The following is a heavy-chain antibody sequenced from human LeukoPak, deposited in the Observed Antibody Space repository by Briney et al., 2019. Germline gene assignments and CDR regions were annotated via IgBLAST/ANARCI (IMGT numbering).Heavy chain of an antibody. J-gene: IGHJ6*02. V-gene: IGHV3-23*01. CDR3: ARAPPWFGDKHYGLDV. CDR2: ISSRDTTT. Sequence: GGSLRLSCAGEGFTLSTHGMSWVRQAPGKGLEWVSSISSRDTTTNYADSVKGRFTISRDGSKSTLYLHLNSLRAEDTAVYYCARAPPWFGDKHYGLDVWGQGTTVTVSS. CDR1: GFTLSTHG. D-gene: IGHD3-10*01.